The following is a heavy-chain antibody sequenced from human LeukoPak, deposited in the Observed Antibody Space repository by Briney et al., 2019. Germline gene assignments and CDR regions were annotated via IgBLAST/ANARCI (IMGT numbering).Heavy chain of an antibody. Sequence: ASVKVSCKASGYTFTSYAMHWVRQAPGQRLEWMGWINAGNGNTKYSQELQGRVTITRDTFANTAYMELSSLRSDDMAVYYCARGNWNSVDYWGQGTLVTVSS. D-gene: IGHD1-7*01. CDR2: INAGNGNT. CDR1: GYTFTSYA. J-gene: IGHJ4*02. V-gene: IGHV1-3*03. CDR3: ARGNWNSVDY.